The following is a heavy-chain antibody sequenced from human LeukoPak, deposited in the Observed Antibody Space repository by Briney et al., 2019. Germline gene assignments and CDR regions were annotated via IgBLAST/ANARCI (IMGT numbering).Heavy chain of an antibody. CDR3: ARDPGRRFLEWLLSY. CDR2: VHPNSGGT. D-gene: IGHD3-3*01. CDR1: GYTFTVYY. V-gene: IGHV1-2*02. Sequence: ASVTVSCTASGYTFTVYYMHWVRQALGQGLEWMGWVHPNSGGTNYAQKFQGRVTITRDTSSSTAYMELSRLRSDDTAVYYCARDPGRRFLEWLLSYWGQGTLVTVAS. J-gene: IGHJ4*02.